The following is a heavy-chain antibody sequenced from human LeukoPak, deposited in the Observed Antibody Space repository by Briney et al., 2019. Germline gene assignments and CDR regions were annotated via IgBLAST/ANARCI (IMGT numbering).Heavy chain of an antibody. CDR2: LSYDGSNK. D-gene: IGHD6-13*01. CDR3: ARDQGWAAAGTYFDY. V-gene: IGHV3-30-3*01. Sequence: PGGPLRLSCAASGFPFSSYAMPWVRQAPGKGLEWVAVLSYDGSNKYYADSVKGRFTISRDNSKNTLYLQMNSLRAEDTAVYYCARDQGWAAAGTYFDYWGQGTLVTVSS. CDR1: GFPFSSYA. J-gene: IGHJ4*02.